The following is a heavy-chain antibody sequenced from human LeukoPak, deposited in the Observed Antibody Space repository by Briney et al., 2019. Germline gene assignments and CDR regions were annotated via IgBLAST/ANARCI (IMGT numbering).Heavy chain of an antibody. D-gene: IGHD2-2*01. CDR3: AKDWGYCSSTSCPGLGY. CDR1: GFTFSSYA. V-gene: IGHV3-23*01. Sequence: GGSLRLSCAASGFTFSSYAMSWVRQAPGKGLEWVSATSGSGGSTYYADSVKGRFTISRDNSKNTLYLQMNSLRAEDTAVYYCAKDWGYCSSTSCPGLGYWGQGTLVTVSS. J-gene: IGHJ4*02. CDR2: TSGSGGST.